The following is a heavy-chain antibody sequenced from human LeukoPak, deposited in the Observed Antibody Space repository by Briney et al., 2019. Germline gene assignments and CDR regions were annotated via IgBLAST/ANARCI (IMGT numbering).Heavy chain of an antibody. J-gene: IGHJ3*02. CDR1: GGTFSSYA. CDR3: ARGGVNYYDSKPPNAFDI. D-gene: IGHD3-22*01. V-gene: IGHV1-69*01. CDR2: IIPIFGTA. Sequence: SVKVSCKASGGTFSSYAISWVRQAPGQGLEWMGGIIPIFGTANYAQKFQGRVTITADESTSTAYMELSSLRSEDTAVYYCARGGVNYYDSKPPNAFDIWGQGTMATVSS.